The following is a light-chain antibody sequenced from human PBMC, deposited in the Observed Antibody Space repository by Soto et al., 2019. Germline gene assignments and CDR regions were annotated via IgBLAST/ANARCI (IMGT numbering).Light chain of an antibody. Sequence: DIQMTQSPSTLSASIGDRVTITCRASESIRTWLAWYQHKPGKAPKFLIYDASSLESGVPSRFSGSGSGTEFTLTISSLQPDDFATYYCQQYNNYRRTLGQGTKVDIK. CDR2: DAS. CDR1: ESIRTW. J-gene: IGKJ1*01. V-gene: IGKV1-5*01. CDR3: QQYNNYRRT.